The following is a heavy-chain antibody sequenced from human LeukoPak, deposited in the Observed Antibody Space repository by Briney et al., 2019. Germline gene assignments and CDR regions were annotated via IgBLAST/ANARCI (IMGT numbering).Heavy chain of an antibody. CDR1: GFTFSRYS. CDR3: ARVSAGVIGMKDVFDI. Sequence: GGSLRLSCAASGFTFSRYSMNWVRQAPGKGLEWVSSISGSSSYIYYADSVKGRFTISRHNAKNSLYLQMNSLRAEDTAVYYCARVSAGVIGMKDVFDIWGQGTMVTVSS. V-gene: IGHV3-21*01. CDR2: ISGSSSYI. D-gene: IGHD3-16*02. J-gene: IGHJ3*02.